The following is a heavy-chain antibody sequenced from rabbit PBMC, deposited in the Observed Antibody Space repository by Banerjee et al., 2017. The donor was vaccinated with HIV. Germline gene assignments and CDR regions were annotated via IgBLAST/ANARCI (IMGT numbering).Heavy chain of an antibody. CDR3: ARDWDGDAWVLFDL. Sequence: QQQLEESGGGLVKPEGSLTLTCTASGFSFSSSYWICWVRQAPGKGLEWIACIYAGSSGSTYYASWAKGRFTISKTSSTTVTLQMTSLTVADTATYFCARDWDGDAWVLFDLWGQGTLVTVS. V-gene: IGHV1S45*01. CDR2: IYAGSSGST. J-gene: IGHJ4*01. CDR1: GFSFSSSYW. D-gene: IGHD2-1*01.